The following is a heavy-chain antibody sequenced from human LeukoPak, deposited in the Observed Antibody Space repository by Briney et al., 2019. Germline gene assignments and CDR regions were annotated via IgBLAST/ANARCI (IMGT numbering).Heavy chain of an antibody. CDR1: GFTFSSYS. J-gene: IGHJ6*02. Sequence: GGSLRPSCAASGFTFSSYSMNWVRQAPGKGLEWVSSISSSSSYIYYTDSVKGRFTISRDNAKNSLYLQMNSLRAEDTAVYYCARDLGSGMDVWGQGTTVTVSS. CDR2: ISSSSSYI. CDR3: ARDLGSGMDV. V-gene: IGHV3-21*01. D-gene: IGHD2-15*01.